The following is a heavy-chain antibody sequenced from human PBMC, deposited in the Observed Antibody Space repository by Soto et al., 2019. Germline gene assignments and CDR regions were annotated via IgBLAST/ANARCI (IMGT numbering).Heavy chain of an antibody. CDR1: GFTFSSYG. J-gene: IGHJ3*01. CDR3: ANRLGNDVFDL. D-gene: IGHD3-9*01. Sequence: QVQLVESGGDVVQPGTSLRLSCTASGFTFSSYGMHWIRQAPGKGPVWVAFISADGIEDYYTDSVKGRFTISRDTPKNKLYLQMKRLRPEDSAVYYCANRLGNDVFDLWGQGTTFTVS. CDR2: ISADGIED. V-gene: IGHV3-30*18.